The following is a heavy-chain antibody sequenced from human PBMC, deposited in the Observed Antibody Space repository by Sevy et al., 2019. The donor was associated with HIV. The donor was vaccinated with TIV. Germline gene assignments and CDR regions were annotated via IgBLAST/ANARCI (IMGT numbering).Heavy chain of an antibody. D-gene: IGHD5-18*01. CDR3: AKKMGGGSGMAFLVVY. CDR2: ISGTGDYT. J-gene: IGHJ4*02. V-gene: IGHV3-23*01. CDR1: GFTFSNFA. Sequence: GGSLRLSCAASGFTFSNFAMGWVRQAPGKGLDWISVISGTGDYTYYADSVKGRFTISSDNSKNTLFLQMNSLRAEDTAIFYCAKKMGGGSGMAFLVVYWSQGTLVTVSS.